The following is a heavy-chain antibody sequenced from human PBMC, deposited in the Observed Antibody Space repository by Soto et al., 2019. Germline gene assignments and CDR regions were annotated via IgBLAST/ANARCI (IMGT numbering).Heavy chain of an antibody. J-gene: IGHJ4*02. D-gene: IGHD3-22*01. Sequence: GGSLRLSCAVSGFSFSDYYMNWIRQAPGKGLEWLSYISSTATYTNYADSVRGRFTISRDSAKNSLYLDMNGLRAEDTAVYYCARARLVVEGRFDYWGKGTLVTVAS. V-gene: IGHV3-11*06. CDR3: ARARLVVEGRFDY. CDR1: GFSFSDYY. CDR2: ISSTATYT.